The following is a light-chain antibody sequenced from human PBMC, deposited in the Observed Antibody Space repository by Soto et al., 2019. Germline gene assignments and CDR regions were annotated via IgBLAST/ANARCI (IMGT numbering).Light chain of an antibody. J-gene: IGLJ1*01. Sequence: QSALTQPASVSGSPGQSITISCVGTSGDIGDYNYVSWYQQHPGKVPKFIIYDVSNRPSGVSYRFSGTKSGNTAALTVSGLQAAGEADYYCCSYTRSGTLIFGTGTKLTVL. CDR2: DVS. CDR1: SGDIGDYNY. CDR3: CSYTRSGTLI. V-gene: IGLV2-14*01.